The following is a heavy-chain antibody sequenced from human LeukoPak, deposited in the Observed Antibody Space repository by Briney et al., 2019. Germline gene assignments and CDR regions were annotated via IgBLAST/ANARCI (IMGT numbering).Heavy chain of an antibody. CDR2: IKQDGNEK. V-gene: IGHV3-7*01. Sequence: GGSQRLSCAASGFTFSRYWMSWVRQAPGKGLEWVANIKQDGNEKYYVDSVKGRSTISRDNAKNSVYLQMNSLRDEDTAVYYCARGDLGQGTVVTVSS. CDR1: GFTFSRYW. J-gene: IGHJ4*02. CDR3: ARGD.